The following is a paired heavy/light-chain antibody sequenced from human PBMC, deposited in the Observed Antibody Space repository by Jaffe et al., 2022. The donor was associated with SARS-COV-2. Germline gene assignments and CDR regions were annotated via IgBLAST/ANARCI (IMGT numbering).Heavy chain of an antibody. J-gene: IGHJ4*02. Sequence: QVQLVQSGAEVKKPGDSVKVSCKTSGYTLTNYHMHWVRQAPGQGLEWMGLITPNGDITLLAQKLQGRFTVTRDMSTSTVYMDLSSLRSEDTAVYFCVRELIAAGKAFDYWGQGTLVTVSS. D-gene: IGHD6-13*01. CDR2: ITPNGDIT. CDR3: VRELIAAGKAFDY. CDR1: GYTLTNYH. V-gene: IGHV1-46*04.
Light chain of an antibody. J-gene: IGLJ1*01. V-gene: IGLV2-11*01. CDR2: DVT. Sequence: QSALTQPRSVSGSPGQSVTISCTGTSSDVGGYNYVSWYQYHPGKAPKLMIYDVTKRPSGVPDRFSGSKSGNTASLTISGLQADDEADYYCCSFAGSDTHYLFGTGTEVTVL. CDR3: CSFAGSDTHYL. CDR1: SSDVGGYNY.